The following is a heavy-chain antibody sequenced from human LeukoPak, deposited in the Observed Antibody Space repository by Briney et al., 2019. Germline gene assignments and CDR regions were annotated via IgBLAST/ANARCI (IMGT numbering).Heavy chain of an antibody. CDR1: GLTFSSSW. J-gene: IGHJ4*02. Sequence: GGSLRLSCAVSGLTFSSSWMDWVRQAPGKGLEWVASINPDGNKKYSADSVKGRFTISRDDSKNTLHLQMDSLRAEDTAIYYCARAHGRITRDAYFDYWGQGTLVTVSS. D-gene: IGHD3-10*01. CDR3: ARAHGRITRDAYFDY. V-gene: IGHV3-7*03. CDR2: INPDGNKK.